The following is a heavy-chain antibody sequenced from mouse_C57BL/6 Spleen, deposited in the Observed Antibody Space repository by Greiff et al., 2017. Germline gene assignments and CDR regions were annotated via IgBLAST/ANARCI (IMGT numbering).Heavy chain of an antibody. Sequence: QVQLQQSGPGLVQPSQSLSITCTVSGFSLTSYGVHWVRQSPGKGLEWLGVIWSGGSPDYNAAFISRLSISKDNSKSQVFFKMNSLQADDTAIYYCASSSLPWFAYWGQGTLVTVSA. J-gene: IGHJ3*01. CDR3: ASSSLPWFAY. D-gene: IGHD1-1*01. CDR1: GFSLTSYG. V-gene: IGHV2-2*01. CDR2: IWSGGSP.